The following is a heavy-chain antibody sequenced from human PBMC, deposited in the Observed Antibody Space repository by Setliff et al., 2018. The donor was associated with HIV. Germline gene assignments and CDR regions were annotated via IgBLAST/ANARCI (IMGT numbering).Heavy chain of an antibody. D-gene: IGHD3-22*01. V-gene: IGHV4-38-2*01. Sequence: NPSETLSLTCGVSGYSLTSGYYWGWIRQPPGKGLEWIGEINHSGSTNDNPSLKSRVTISVDTSKNQFSLNLTSVTATDTAVYYCASRPYSYDYSGRVFDFWGQGALVTVSS. CDR3: ASRPYSYDYSGRVFDF. J-gene: IGHJ4*02. CDR2: INHSGST. CDR1: GYSLTSGYY.